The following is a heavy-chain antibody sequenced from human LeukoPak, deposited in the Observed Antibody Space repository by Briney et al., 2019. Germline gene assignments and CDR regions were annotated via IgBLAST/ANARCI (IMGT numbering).Heavy chain of an antibody. CDR1: GFSFSTYG. Sequence: GGSLRLSCVASGFSFSTYGMHWVRQGPGKGLEWVAGIWYGGSNKHYADSVKGRCTISRDNSKNTLYLQMKSLRAEDTAVYYCARDESSGRSYYYFDYWGQGTLVADSS. CDR3: ARDESSGRSYYYFDY. V-gene: IGHV3-33*01. J-gene: IGHJ4*02. CDR2: IWYGGSNK. D-gene: IGHD1-26*01.